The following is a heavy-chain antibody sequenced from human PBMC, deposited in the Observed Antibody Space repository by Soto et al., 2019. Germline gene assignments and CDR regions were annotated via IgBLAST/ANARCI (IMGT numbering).Heavy chain of an antibody. Sequence: SETLSLTCTVSGDSITNNYWSWIRQPAGKGLEWIGRIYSSGSTNYNPSLKSRVTMSADKSKNKFSLKLSSVTAADTAVYYCARDSRSCYLGPYWGRGTLVTVSS. D-gene: IGHD5-12*01. CDR2: IYSSGST. CDR1: GDSITNNY. J-gene: IGHJ4*01. CDR3: ARDSRSCYLGPY. V-gene: IGHV4-4*07.